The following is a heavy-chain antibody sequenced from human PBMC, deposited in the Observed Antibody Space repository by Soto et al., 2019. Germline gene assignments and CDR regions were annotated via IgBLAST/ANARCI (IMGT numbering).Heavy chain of an antibody. CDR2: IYYSGIT. Sequence: ALPLTCTVSEGSIGSGGYYWSWIRQHPGKGLVWIGYIYYSGITYYNPSLKSRVTISVDTSKNQFSLKLSSVTAADTAVYYCARSPGYYFDYWGQGTLVTVSS. V-gene: IGHV4-31*03. J-gene: IGHJ4*02. CDR3: ARSPGYYFDY. CDR1: EGSIGSGGYY.